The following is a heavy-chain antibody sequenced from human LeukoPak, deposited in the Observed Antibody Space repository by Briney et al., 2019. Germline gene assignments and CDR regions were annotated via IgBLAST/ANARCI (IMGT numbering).Heavy chain of an antibody. CDR3: ARDYYYDSSGYYPWRAFDI. D-gene: IGHD3-22*01. CDR2: INWNGGST. J-gene: IGHJ3*02. CDR1: GFTSDDYG. Sequence: GGSLRLSCAASGFTSDDYGMSWVRQAPGKGLEWVSGINWNGGSTGYADSVKGRFTISRDNAKNSLYLQMNSLRAEDAALYYCARDYYYDSSGYYPWRAFDIWGQGTMVTVSS. V-gene: IGHV3-20*04.